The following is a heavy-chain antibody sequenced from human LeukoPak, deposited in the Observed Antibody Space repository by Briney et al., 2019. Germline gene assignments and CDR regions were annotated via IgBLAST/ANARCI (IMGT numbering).Heavy chain of an antibody. Sequence: GGSLRLSCAASGLTFSSHAMSWVRQAPGKGLEWVSAISDTGGYTYYGDSVKGRFTISRDNSKNTLYLQMNSLSAEDTAVYHCAKEWTVAGVTKGFDYWGQGTLVTVSS. CDR1: GLTFSSHA. CDR3: AKEWTVAGVTKGFDY. V-gene: IGHV3-23*01. CDR2: ISDTGGYT. J-gene: IGHJ4*02. D-gene: IGHD1-26*01.